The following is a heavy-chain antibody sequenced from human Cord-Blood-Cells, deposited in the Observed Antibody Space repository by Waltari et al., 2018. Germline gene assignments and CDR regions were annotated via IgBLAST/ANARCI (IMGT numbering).Heavy chain of an antibody. Sequence: QVQLQESGPGLVKPAETLSLPCAVSGYSLSSGYYWRWIRQPPGKGLEWIGSIYHSGSTYYNPSLKSRVTISVDTSKNQFSLKLSSVTAADTAVYYCARVPLLTGASDYWGQGTLVTVSS. D-gene: IGHD1-20*01. CDR1: GYSLSSGYY. CDR3: ARVPLLTGASDY. J-gene: IGHJ4*02. CDR2: IYHSGST. V-gene: IGHV4-38-2*01.